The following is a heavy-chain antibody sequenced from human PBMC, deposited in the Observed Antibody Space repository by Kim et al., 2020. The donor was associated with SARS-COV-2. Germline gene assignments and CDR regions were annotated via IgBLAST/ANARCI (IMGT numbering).Heavy chain of an antibody. V-gene: IGHV3-23*01. CDR3: AKGRGSTWYHAFDM. D-gene: IGHD6-13*01. J-gene: IGHJ3*02. CDR2: ISGSGDSA. Sequence: GGSLRLSCAASGFTFSSYVMNWVRQAPGKGLEWVSIISGSGDSASSTDSVKGRFTISRDNSRNTLYLQMSSLRAEDTAVYYCAKGRGSTWYHAFDMWGQGTMVTVSS. CDR1: GFTFSSYV.